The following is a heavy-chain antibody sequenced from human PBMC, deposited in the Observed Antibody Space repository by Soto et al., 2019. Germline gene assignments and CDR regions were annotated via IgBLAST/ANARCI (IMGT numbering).Heavy chain of an antibody. CDR1: GFTFSSYA. V-gene: IGHV3-23*01. CDR3: ARDRYYYDSSGPLAEYFQH. J-gene: IGHJ1*01. CDR2: ISGSGGST. Sequence: GGSLRLSCAASGFTFSSYAMSWVRQAPGKGLEWVSAISGSGGSTYYADSVKGRFTISRDNSKNTLYLQMNSLRAEDTAVYYCARDRYYYDSSGPLAEYFQHWGQGTLVTVSS. D-gene: IGHD3-22*01.